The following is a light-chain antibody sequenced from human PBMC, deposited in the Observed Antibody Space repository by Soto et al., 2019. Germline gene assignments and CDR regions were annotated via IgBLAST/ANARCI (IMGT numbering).Light chain of an antibody. J-gene: IGLJ3*02. CDR2: RNN. V-gene: IGLV1-47*01. CDR3: AAWDDSLNANWV. CDR1: SSNIGSNF. Sequence: QAVVTQPPSASGTPGQRVTISCSGTSSNIGSNFVYWYQQVPGTAPKLLIYRNNQRPSGVPDRFSGSKSGTSASLAISGLRSEDEADYYCAAWDDSLNANWVFGGGTQLTVL.